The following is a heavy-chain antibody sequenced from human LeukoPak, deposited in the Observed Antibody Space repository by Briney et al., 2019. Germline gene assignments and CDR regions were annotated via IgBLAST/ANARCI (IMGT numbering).Heavy chain of an antibody. D-gene: IGHD3-22*01. V-gene: IGHV4-59*01. CDR3: AREGLSNDSSGYYYDAFDI. CDR2: IYYSGST. Sequence: PSETLSLTCTVSGGSISSYYWSWIRQPPGKGLEWIGYIYYSGSTNYNPSLKSRVTISVDTSKNQFSLKLSSVTAADTAVYYCAREGLSNDSSGYYYDAFDIWGQGTMVTVSS. J-gene: IGHJ3*02. CDR1: GGSISSYY.